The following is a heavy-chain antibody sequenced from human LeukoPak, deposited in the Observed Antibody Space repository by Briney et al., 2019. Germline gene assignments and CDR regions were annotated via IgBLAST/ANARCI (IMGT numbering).Heavy chain of an antibody. Sequence: SETLSLTCTVSGDSISSYYWSWIRQPPGKGLERIGYISYSGSTNYNPSLKSRVTISIDTSKNQFSLKLSSVTAADTAVYYCARGQWLKEYYFDYWGQGTQVTVSS. V-gene: IGHV4-59*01. CDR3: ARGQWLKEYYFDY. D-gene: IGHD6-19*01. J-gene: IGHJ4*02. CDR2: ISYSGST. CDR1: GDSISSYY.